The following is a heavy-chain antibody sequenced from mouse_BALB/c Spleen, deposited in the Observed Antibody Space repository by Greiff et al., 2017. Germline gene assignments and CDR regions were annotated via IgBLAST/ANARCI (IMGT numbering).Heavy chain of an antibody. CDR2: ISSGSSTI. CDR3: ARYDYEGWFAY. D-gene: IGHD2-4*01. Sequence: EVKLVESGGGLVQPGGSRKLSCAASGFTFSSFGMHWVRQAPEKGLEWVAYISSGSSTIYYADTVKGRFTISRDNPKNTLFLQMTSLRSEDTAMYYCARYDYEGWFAYWGKGTLVTVSA. CDR1: GFTFSSFG. V-gene: IGHV5-17*02. J-gene: IGHJ3*01.